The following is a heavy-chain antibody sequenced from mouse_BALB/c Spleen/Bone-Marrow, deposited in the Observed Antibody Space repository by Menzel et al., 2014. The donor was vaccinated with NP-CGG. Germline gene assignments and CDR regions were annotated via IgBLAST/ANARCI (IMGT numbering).Heavy chain of an antibody. D-gene: IGHD1-1*01. CDR1: GYTFTSYW. Sequence: QVQLQQPGAELVKPGASVKLSCKASGYTFTSYWMHWVKLGPGQGFEWIGEINPSNGGTNYNEKFKRKATLTVDKSSSTAYMQLSSLTSEDSAVYYCTYMGYYGSSYAMDRWGQGTSVTASS. CDR3: TYMGYYGSSYAMDR. J-gene: IGHJ4*01. V-gene: IGHV1S16*01. CDR2: INPSNGGT.